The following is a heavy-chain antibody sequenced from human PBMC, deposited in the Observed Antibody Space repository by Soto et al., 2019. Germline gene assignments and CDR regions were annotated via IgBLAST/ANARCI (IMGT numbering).Heavy chain of an antibody. V-gene: IGHV3-30-3*01. CDR2: ISYDGSNK. D-gene: IGHD3-9*01. Sequence: LRLSCAASGFTFSSYAMHWVRQAPGKGLEWVAVISYDGSNKYYADSVKGRFTISRDNSKNTLYLQMNSLRAEDTAVYYCGKARYLLVDQPLYFESWGQGTLVTVSS. J-gene: IGHJ4*02. CDR3: GKARYLLVDQPLYFES. CDR1: GFTFSSYA.